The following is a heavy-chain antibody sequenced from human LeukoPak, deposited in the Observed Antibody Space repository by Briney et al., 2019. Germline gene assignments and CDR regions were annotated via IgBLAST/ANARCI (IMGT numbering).Heavy chain of an antibody. CDR1: GFTFSSYG. V-gene: IGHV3-23*01. J-gene: IGHJ6*03. D-gene: IGHD1-26*01. CDR2: ISGSGGST. Sequence: PGGSLRLSCAASGFTFSSYGMSWVRQAPGKGLEWVSAISGSGGSTYYADSVKGRFTISRDNSKNTLYLQMNSLRAEDTAVYYCAKDVGATPFSRYYYCMDVWGKGTTVTISS. CDR3: AKDVGATPFSRYYYCMDV.